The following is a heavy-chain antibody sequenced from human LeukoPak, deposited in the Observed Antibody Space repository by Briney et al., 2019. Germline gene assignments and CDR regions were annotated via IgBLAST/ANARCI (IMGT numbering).Heavy chain of an antibody. CDR2: INPNSGGT. CDR1: GYTFTGYY. CDR3: ARDFERPKTMVRGVIISGASDY. Sequence: ASVKVSCKASGYTFTGYYMHWVRQAPGQGLEWMGWINPNSGGTNYAQKFQGRVTMTRDTSISTAYMELSRLRSDDTAVYYCARDFERPKTMVRGVIISGASDYWGRGTLVTVSS. D-gene: IGHD3-10*01. J-gene: IGHJ4*02. V-gene: IGHV1-2*02.